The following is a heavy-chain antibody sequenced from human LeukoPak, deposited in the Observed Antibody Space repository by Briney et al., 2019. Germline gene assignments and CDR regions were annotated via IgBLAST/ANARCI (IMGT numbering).Heavy chain of an antibody. V-gene: IGHV5-51*01. CDR2: IYPADSDA. D-gene: IGHD1-14*01. CDR1: GYTFISYW. J-gene: IGHJ3*02. Sequence: GESLKISCKGSGYTFISYWIGWVRQMPGKGLEWMGIIYPADSDAKYSPSFQGQVSISADKSISTAYLQWSSLKASDTAMYYCARRMGTAVPDDAFDIWGQGTMVTVSS. CDR3: ARRMGTAVPDDAFDI.